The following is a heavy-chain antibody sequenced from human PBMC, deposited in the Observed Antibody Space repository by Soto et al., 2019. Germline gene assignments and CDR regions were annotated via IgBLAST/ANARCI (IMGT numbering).Heavy chain of an antibody. CDR3: ARGTDQTDDY. D-gene: IGHD1-1*01. J-gene: IGHJ4*02. CDR1: GYIFTNYG. CDR2: ISGYNGDT. V-gene: IGHV1-18*01. Sequence: QIQLVQSGAEVKKPGASLKVSCKASGYIFTNYGITWVRQAPGQGLEWMGWISGYNGDTNYAPKFQGRVTMTTDTSTNTGFLEWRSLRSDDTAIYYSARGTDQTDDYWGQGTLVTVSP.